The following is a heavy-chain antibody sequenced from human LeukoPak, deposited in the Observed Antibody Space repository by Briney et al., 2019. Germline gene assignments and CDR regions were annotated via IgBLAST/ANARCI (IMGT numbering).Heavy chain of an antibody. D-gene: IGHD3-3*01. Sequence: GGSLRLSCAASGFTFSSYAMSWVRQAPGKGLEWVSAISGSGGSTYYADSVKGRFAISRDNSKNTLYLQMDSLRAEDTAVYYCAKAGITIFGVVITYYFDYWGQGTLVTVSS. J-gene: IGHJ4*02. CDR3: AKAGITIFGVVITYYFDY. CDR2: ISGSGGST. CDR1: GFTFSSYA. V-gene: IGHV3-23*01.